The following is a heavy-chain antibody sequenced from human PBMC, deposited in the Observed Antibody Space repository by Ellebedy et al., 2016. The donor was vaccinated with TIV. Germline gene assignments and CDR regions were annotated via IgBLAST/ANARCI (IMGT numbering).Heavy chain of an antibody. Sequence: PGGSLRLSCSASGFTFSSYAMHWVRQAPGKGLEYVSAISSNGGSTYYADSVKGRFTISRDNSKNTLYLQMSSLRAEDTAVYYCPKGQRVVTAPFDYWGQGTLVTVSS. J-gene: IGHJ4*02. D-gene: IGHD2-21*02. CDR3: PKGQRVVTAPFDY. V-gene: IGHV3-64D*06. CDR1: GFTFSSYA. CDR2: ISSNGGST.